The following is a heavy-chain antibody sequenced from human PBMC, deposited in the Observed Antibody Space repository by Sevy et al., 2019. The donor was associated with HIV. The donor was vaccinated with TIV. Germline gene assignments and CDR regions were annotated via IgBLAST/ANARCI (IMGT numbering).Heavy chain of an antibody. V-gene: IGHV4-30-2*01. CDR2: IYHSGNT. CDR3: ARDGGTLTTPGAFDI. J-gene: IGHJ3*02. D-gene: IGHD4-17*01. Sequence: SETLSLTCAVSGGSISSGAYSWNWIRQPPGKGLEWIGYIYHSGNTYYNPSLMSRLTISVDRSKNLFSLNLSSMTAADTAVYYCARDGGTLTTPGAFDIWGQGTLVTVSS. CDR1: GGSISSGAYS.